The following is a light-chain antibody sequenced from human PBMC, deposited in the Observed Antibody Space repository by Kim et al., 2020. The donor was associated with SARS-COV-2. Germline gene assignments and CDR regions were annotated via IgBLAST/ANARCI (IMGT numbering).Light chain of an antibody. J-gene: IGKJ4*01. Sequence: DIQMTQSPSSVSASVGDRVTITCRASQDINSWLAWYQQRPGKAPNLLIYAASTLQSGVPSRFSGSESGTDFTLTISSLQPEDIATYYCQQANSFPFTFGGGTKVDIK. CDR1: QDINSW. CDR2: AAS. V-gene: IGKV1-12*01. CDR3: QQANSFPFT.